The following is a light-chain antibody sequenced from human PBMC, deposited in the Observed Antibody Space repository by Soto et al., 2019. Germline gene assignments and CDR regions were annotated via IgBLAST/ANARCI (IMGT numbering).Light chain of an antibody. V-gene: IGKV1-9*01. CDR1: QGISSF. J-gene: IGKJ4*01. CDR3: QHLSIYPLT. CDR2: GAT. Sequence: IQLTQSPSSLSASVGDRVTITCRASQGISSFLAWYQQKPGKAPNLLIYGATTLQSGVPSRFSGTGSGTDFTLTISSLQPEDFATYFCQHLSIYPLTFGGGTKVDIK.